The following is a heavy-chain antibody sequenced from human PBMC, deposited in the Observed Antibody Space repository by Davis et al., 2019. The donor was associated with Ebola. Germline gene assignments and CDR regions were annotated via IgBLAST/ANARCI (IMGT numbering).Heavy chain of an antibody. CDR1: GGTFSNYA. V-gene: IGHV1-69*06. J-gene: IGHJ6*02. CDR3: ARDPASTITIFGVVIRPEGYYFYGMDV. Sequence: SVKVSCKASGGTFSNYAISWVRQAPGQGLEWMGGIIPIFGTANYAQKFQGRVTITADKSTSTAYMELSSLRSEDTAVYYCARDPASTITIFGVVIRPEGYYFYGMDVWGQGTTVTVSS. D-gene: IGHD3-3*01. CDR2: IIPIFGTA.